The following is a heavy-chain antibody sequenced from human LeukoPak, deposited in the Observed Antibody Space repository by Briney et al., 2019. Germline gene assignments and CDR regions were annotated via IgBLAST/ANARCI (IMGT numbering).Heavy chain of an antibody. D-gene: IGHD6-19*01. V-gene: IGHV3-23*01. J-gene: IGHJ4*02. Sequence: GASLRLSCAASGFTFSNYTMSWVRQASGKGLEWVSAISGSTGTTYYADSVKGRFTISRDRAKNTLYLQMNSLRAEDTAVYYCAKTFRAVASAFDYRAQGTLVTVSS. CDR1: GFTFSNYT. CDR3: AKTFRAVASAFDY. CDR2: ISGSTGTT.